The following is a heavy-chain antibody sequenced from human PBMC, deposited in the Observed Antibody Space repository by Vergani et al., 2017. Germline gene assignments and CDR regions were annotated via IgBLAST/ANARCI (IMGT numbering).Heavy chain of an antibody. CDR1: HDSVSNTFYY. CDR2: IYYSGST. V-gene: IGHV4-39*01. J-gene: IGHJ6*03. CDR3: ATQKDYYMDV. Sequence: QVQLQESGPGLVKPSETLSLTCTVSHDSVSNTFYYWGWIRQTPGKGLGWIGSIYYSGSTYYNPSLQCLLTISLDTSENHLSLKLTSVTAADTAVYYCATQKDYYMDVWGKGATVTVS.